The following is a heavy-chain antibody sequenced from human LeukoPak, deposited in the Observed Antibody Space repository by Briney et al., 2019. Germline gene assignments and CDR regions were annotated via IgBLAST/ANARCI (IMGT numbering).Heavy chain of an antibody. Sequence: GGSLRLSCAASGFTFSSYAMSWVRQAPGKGLEWVSSISGSGGSTYYADSVKGRFTISRDSSRNTVYLQMNSLRAEDTAVYFCAKRGVVIRGLLVIGYHQEAYHYDFWGQGVLVTVSS. CDR3: AKRGVVIRGLLVIGYHQEAYHYDF. V-gene: IGHV3-23*01. J-gene: IGHJ4*02. D-gene: IGHD3-10*01. CDR2: ISGSGGST. CDR1: GFTFSSYA.